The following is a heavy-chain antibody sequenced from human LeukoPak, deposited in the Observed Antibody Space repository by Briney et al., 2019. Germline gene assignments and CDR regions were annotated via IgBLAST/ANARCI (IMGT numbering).Heavy chain of an antibody. CDR1: GYTFTSYG. J-gene: IGHJ4*02. Sequence: ASVKVSCKASGYTFTSYGISWVRQAPGQGLEWMGWINTYYGNTNYAQRLQGRVTMTTDTSTSTAYMELRSLRSGDTAVYYCARYEPAGTPVGYWGQGTLVTVSS. D-gene: IGHD6-13*01. CDR2: INTYYGNT. CDR3: ARYEPAGTPVGY. V-gene: IGHV1-18*01.